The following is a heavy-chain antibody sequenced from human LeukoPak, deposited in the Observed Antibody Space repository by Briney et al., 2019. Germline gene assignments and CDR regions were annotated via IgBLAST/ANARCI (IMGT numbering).Heavy chain of an antibody. CDR2: IRSKANSYAT. D-gene: IGHD3-3*01. V-gene: IGHV3-73*01. Sequence: GGSLRLSCAASGFTFSGSAMHWVRQASGKGLEWVGSIRSKANSYATAYAASVKGRFTISRDDSKNTAYLQMNSLKTEDTAVYYCTRRSYEPYYFDYWGQGTLVTVSS. CDR1: GFTFSGSA. J-gene: IGHJ4*02. CDR3: TRRSYEPYYFDY.